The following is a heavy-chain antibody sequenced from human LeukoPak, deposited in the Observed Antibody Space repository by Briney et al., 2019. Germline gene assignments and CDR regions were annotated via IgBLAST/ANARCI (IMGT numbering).Heavy chain of an antibody. CDR2: IYHSGST. CDR1: GYSISSGYY. D-gene: IGHD7-27*01. CDR3: AITQTGVNYYYYMDV. V-gene: IGHV4-38-2*02. Sequence: SETLSLTCTVSGYSISSGYYWGWIRQPPGKGLEWIGSIYHSGSTYYNPSLKSRVTISVDTSKNQFSLKLSSVTAADTAVYYCAITQTGVNYYYYMDVWGKGTTVTVSS. J-gene: IGHJ6*03.